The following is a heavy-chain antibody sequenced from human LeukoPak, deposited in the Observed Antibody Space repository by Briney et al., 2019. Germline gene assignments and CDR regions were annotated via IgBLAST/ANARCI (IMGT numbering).Heavy chain of an antibody. CDR2: ISDSSSTI. Sequence: PGGSLRLSCAASGFTFTEYSIIWVRQAPGKGLEWVSFISDISDSSSTIHYADSVKGRFTISRDNAERSVYLQMNSLRADDTAVYYCARVRGPTLKTCYMDVWGTGTTVTVSS. CDR3: ARVRGPTLKTCYMDV. J-gene: IGHJ6*03. D-gene: IGHD3-10*01. V-gene: IGHV3-48*04. CDR1: GFTFTEYS.